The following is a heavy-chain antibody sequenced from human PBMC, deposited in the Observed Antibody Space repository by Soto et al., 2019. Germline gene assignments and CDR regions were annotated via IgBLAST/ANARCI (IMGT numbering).Heavy chain of an antibody. Sequence: VQLVESGGGLVQPGGSLRLSCVASGFIFSDHYMDWVRQAPGKGLEWVGSIKNKANSYTTEYAASVKGRFTISRDDSKNSLYLQRNSLKTEDTAVYYCTRISLVGATGGRYFDYWGQGTLLTVSS. CDR2: IKNKANSYTT. V-gene: IGHV3-72*01. D-gene: IGHD1-26*01. CDR1: GFIFSDHY. CDR3: TRISLVGATGGRYFDY. J-gene: IGHJ4*02.